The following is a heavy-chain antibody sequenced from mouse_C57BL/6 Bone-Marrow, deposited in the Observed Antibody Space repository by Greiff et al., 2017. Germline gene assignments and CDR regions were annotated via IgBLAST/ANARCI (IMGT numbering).Heavy chain of an antibody. J-gene: IGHJ3*01. D-gene: IGHD2-4*01. CDR3: TIPLLYYDYVVFAY. CDR2: IDPETGGT. Sequence: VQLQESGAELVRPGASVTLSCKASGYTFTDYEMHWVKQTPVHGLEWIGAIDPETGGTAYNQKFKGKAILTADKSSSTAYMELRSLTSEDSAVYYCTIPLLYYDYVVFAYWGQGTLVTVSA. CDR1: GYTFTDYE. V-gene: IGHV1-15*01.